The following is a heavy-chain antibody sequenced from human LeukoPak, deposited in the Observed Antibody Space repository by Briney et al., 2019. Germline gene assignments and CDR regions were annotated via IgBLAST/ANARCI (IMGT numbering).Heavy chain of an antibody. CDR1: GFTFSNFA. D-gene: IGHD6-19*01. CDR3: AKGLYSSAHGAFDI. V-gene: IGHV3-23*01. Sequence: GGSLRLSCAASGFTFSNFAMSWVRQAPGKGLEWVSTISGGGSPTYYADSVKGRFTISRDNSKNTLYLQMNSLRAEDTAVYYCAKGLYSSAHGAFDIWGQGTMVTVSS. J-gene: IGHJ3*02. CDR2: ISGGGSPT.